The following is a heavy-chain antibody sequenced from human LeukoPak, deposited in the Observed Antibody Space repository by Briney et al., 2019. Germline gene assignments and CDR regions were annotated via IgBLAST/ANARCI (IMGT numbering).Heavy chain of an antibody. Sequence: SETLSLTCTVSGGSISSGGYYWSWIRQHPGKGLEWIGYIYYSGSTNHNPSLKSRVTISVDTSKNQFSLKLSSVTAADTAVYYCARESSSSRDYYYYGMDVWGQGTTVTVSS. CDR2: IYYSGST. V-gene: IGHV4-61*08. D-gene: IGHD6-6*01. CDR3: ARESSSSRDYYYYGMDV. CDR1: GGSISSGGYY. J-gene: IGHJ6*02.